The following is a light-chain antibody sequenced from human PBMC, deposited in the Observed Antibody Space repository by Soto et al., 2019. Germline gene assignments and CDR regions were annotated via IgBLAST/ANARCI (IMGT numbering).Light chain of an antibody. CDR3: CASATESTFV. V-gene: IGLV2-23*01. Sequence: SALSQPSSVSGSPGQSLIISCPGTSSDVGAYNSVSWYPQHPHRSPPVTIYKGTQRPSVVSNRHSGSTSGNAASLTISALQTDDEADYCCCASATESTFVIGTGAK. CDR1: SSDVGAYNS. J-gene: IGLJ1*01. CDR2: KGT.